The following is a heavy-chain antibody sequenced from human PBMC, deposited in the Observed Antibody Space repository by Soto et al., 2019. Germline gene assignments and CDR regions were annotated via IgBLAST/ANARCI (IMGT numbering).Heavy chain of an antibody. V-gene: IGHV3-15*07. CDR2: IRSKTDGGTI. D-gene: IGHD1-26*01. J-gene: IGHJ4*02. CDR1: GLSFSGAW. CDR3: TTAHLALWDIDY. Sequence: GESLKISCAASGLSFSGAWMNWVRQAPGKGLEWVGRIRSKTDGGTIDYAAPVKGRFTISRDDSKNTLYLQMNSLKTEDTAVYYCTTAHLALWDIDYWGQGTLVTVSS.